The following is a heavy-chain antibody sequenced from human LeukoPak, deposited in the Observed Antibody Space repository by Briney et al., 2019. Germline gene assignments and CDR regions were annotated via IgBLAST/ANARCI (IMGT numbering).Heavy chain of an antibody. D-gene: IGHD1-26*01. V-gene: IGHV4-59*08. J-gene: IGHJ4*02. CDR1: GGSSSSYY. CDR2: IHYSGRH. Sequence: SETLSLTCTISGGSSSSYYWSWIRQPPGKGLEWIGYIHYSGRHNYNPSLKSRATISLDTSKNQVSLKLSSVTAADTAGYYCARRASGSYPDYFDYWGQGTLVTVSS. CDR3: ARRASGSYPDYFDY.